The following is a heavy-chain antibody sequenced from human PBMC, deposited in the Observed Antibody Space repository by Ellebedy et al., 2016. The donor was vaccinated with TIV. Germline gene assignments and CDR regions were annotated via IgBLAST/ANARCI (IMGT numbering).Heavy chain of an antibody. CDR1: GFTFSNYW. CDR3: AREGVYWYYFDS. J-gene: IGHJ4*02. Sequence: GGSLRLXXAASGFTFSNYWMSWVRQAPGKGLEWVANIKPDGSEKYYVDSVKGRFTISRDNAKNTLYLQINSLRAEDTATYYCAREGVYWYYFDSWGQGTLVTVSS. V-gene: IGHV3-7*01. D-gene: IGHD3-22*01. CDR2: IKPDGSEK.